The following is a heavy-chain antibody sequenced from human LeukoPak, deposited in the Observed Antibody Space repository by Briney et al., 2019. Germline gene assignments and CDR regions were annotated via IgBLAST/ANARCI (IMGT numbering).Heavy chain of an antibody. CDR2: IAPSDSYT. Sequence: GESLKISCKGSGYSFTSYWIGWVRQMPGKGLEWMGRIAPSDSYTNYSPSFEDHVAFSVDKSISTVYLQWSSLKASDTAMYYCARWYYDSSGYSTFDYWGQGTLVTVSS. V-gene: IGHV5-10-1*01. D-gene: IGHD3-22*01. J-gene: IGHJ4*02. CDR3: ARWYYDSSGYSTFDY. CDR1: GYSFTSYW.